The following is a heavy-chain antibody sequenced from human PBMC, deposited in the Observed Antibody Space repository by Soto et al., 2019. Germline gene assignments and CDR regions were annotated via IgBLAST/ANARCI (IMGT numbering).Heavy chain of an antibody. Sequence: KPSETLSLTCTVSGGSISSSSYYWDWIRQPPGKGLEWIGSIYYSGATYYNPSLQSRVTISVDTSKNQFSLHLSSVTAADTAVYSCARNAAYDSVWGTSAGNDSWGQGTMVTAS. V-gene: IGHV4-39*01. CDR2: IYYSGAT. CDR1: GGSISSSSYY. CDR3: ARNAAYDSVWGTSAGNDS. J-gene: IGHJ4*02. D-gene: IGHD3-16*01.